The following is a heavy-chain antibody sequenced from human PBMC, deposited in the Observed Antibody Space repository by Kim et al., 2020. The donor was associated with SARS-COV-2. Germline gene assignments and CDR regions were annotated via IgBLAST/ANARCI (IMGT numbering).Heavy chain of an antibody. J-gene: IGHJ6*02. CDR1: GGSISSSSYY. D-gene: IGHD5-18*01. CDR3: ARTKRGYSYGSGYYYGMDV. Sequence: SETLSLTCTVSGGSISSSSYYWGWIRQPPGKGLEWIGSIYYSGSTYYNPSLKSRVTISVDTSKNQFSLKLSSVTAADTAVYYCARTKRGYSYGSGYYYGMDVWGQWTTVTVSS. CDR2: IYYSGST. V-gene: IGHV4-39*01.